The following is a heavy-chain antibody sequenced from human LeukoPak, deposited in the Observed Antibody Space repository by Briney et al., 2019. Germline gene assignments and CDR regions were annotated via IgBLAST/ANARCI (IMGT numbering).Heavy chain of an antibody. D-gene: IGHD3-10*01. Sequence: GGSLRLSCAASGFTFSSYGMHWVRQAPGKGLEWVAFIRYDGSNKYYADSVKGRFTISRDNSKNTLYLQMNSLRAEDTAVYYCAKDKMVRGVMGVYYFDYWGQGTLVTVSS. CDR2: IRYDGSNK. CDR3: AKDKMVRGVMGVYYFDY. V-gene: IGHV3-30*02. CDR1: GFTFSSYG. J-gene: IGHJ4*02.